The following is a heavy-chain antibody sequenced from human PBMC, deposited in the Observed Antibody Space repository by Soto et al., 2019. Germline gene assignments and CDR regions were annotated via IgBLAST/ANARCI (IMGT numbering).Heavy chain of an antibody. J-gene: IGHJ5*02. V-gene: IGHV4-59*01. CDR1: GGSISSYY. D-gene: IGHD3-3*01. Sequence: SETLSLTCTVSGGSISSYYWSWIRQPPGKGLEWIGYIYYSGSTNYNPSLKSRVTISVDTSKNQFSLKLSSVTAADTAVYYCARMEDWFDPWGQGTLVTVSS. CDR2: IYYSGST. CDR3: ARMEDWFDP.